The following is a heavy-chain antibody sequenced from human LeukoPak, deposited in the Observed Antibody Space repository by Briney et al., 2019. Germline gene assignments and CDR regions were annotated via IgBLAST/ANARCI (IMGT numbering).Heavy chain of an antibody. Sequence: SETLSLTCTVSGGSISSGDYYWSWIRQPPGKGLEWIGYIYYSGSTYYNPSLKSRVTISVDTSKDQFSLKLSSVTAADTAVYYCARKTLKGGPQAFDIWGQGTMVTVSS. CDR2: IYYSGST. CDR3: ARKTLKGGPQAFDI. D-gene: IGHD2-15*01. V-gene: IGHV4-30-4*01. J-gene: IGHJ3*02. CDR1: GGSISSGDYY.